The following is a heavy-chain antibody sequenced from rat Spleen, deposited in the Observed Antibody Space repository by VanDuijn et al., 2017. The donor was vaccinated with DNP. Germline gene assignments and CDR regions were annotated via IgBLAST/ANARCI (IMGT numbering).Heavy chain of an antibody. CDR3: ARDRTTGYYAMDA. V-gene: IGHV2-41*01. CDR1: GFSLPSFN. CDR2: IWNTGGT. J-gene: IGHJ4*01. Sequence: QVQLKESGPGLVQPSQTLSLTCTVAGFSLPSFNVHWVRQPPGKGLEWMGVIWNTGGTRYNSVFKSRLSINRDTSKSQVFLKMNSLQTEDTATYDWARDRTTGYYAMDAWGQGTSVTVSP.